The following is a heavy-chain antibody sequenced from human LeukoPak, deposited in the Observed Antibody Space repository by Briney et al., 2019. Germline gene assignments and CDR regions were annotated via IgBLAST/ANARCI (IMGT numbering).Heavy chain of an antibody. V-gene: IGHV4-59*08. CDR2: IYYSGST. D-gene: IGHD1-26*01. Sequence: SETLSLTCTVSGGSISSYYWSWIRQPPGKGLEWIGYIYYSGSTNYNPSLKSRVTISVDTSKNQFSLKLSSVTAADTAVYYCASTGATTGYWGQGTLVTVSS. J-gene: IGHJ4*02. CDR3: ASTGATTGY. CDR1: GGSISSYY.